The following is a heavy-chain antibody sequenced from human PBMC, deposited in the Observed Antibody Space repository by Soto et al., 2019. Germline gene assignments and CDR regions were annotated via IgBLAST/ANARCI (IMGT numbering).Heavy chain of an antibody. D-gene: IGHD2-2*01. CDR1: GGTFSSYA. CDR3: ARGGYCSSTSCYAGRSAREYYFDY. Sequence: SVKVSCKASGGTFSSYAISWVRQAPGQGLEWMGGIIPIFGTANYAQKFQGRVTITADESTSTAYMELSSLRSEDTAVYYCARGGYCSSTSCYAGRSAREYYFDYWGQGTMVTVSS. CDR2: IIPIFGTA. V-gene: IGHV1-69*13. J-gene: IGHJ4*03.